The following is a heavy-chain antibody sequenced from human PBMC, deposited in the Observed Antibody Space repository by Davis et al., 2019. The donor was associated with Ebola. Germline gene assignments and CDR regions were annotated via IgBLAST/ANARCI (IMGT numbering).Heavy chain of an antibody. D-gene: IGHD2-8*01. V-gene: IGHV4-39*01. CDR2: IYYSGST. CDR1: GGSISSSSYY. CDR3: ARAPGSTKFDP. J-gene: IGHJ5*02. Sequence: PSETLSLTCTVSGGSISSSSYYWGWIRQPPGKGLEWIGSIYYSGSTYYNPSLKSRVTISVDTSKNQFSLKLSSVTAADTAVYYCARAPGSTKFDPWGQGTLVTVSS.